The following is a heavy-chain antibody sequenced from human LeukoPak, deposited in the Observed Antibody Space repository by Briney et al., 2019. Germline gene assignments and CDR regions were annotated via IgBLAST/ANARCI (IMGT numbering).Heavy chain of an antibody. V-gene: IGHV3-23*01. CDR2: ISRNSGDYT. J-gene: IGHJ4*02. Sequence: GGSLRLSCEASGFTFSIYDMYWVRQAPGKGLECVASISRNSGDYTLYAASVKGRFTISRDNSRSTLYLQMNSLRAEDTAVYYCAKGYNDGHCGGDCVRGYFDYWGQGTLVTVSS. CDR1: GFTFSIYD. CDR3: AKGYNDGHCGGDCVRGYFDY. D-gene: IGHD2-21*02.